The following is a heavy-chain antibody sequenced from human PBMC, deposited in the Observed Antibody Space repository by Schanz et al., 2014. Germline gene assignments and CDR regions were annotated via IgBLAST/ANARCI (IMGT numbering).Heavy chain of an antibody. D-gene: IGHD3-10*01. CDR1: GFTFSSHW. CDR3: AKGRFGELSAFDI. CDR2: VSRSTPDI. V-gene: IGHV3-48*01. J-gene: IGHJ3*02. Sequence: EVQLVESGGGLVQPGGSLRLSCAASGFTFSSHWMHWVRQDPGKGLEWVSYVSRSTPDIYYADSVKGRFTMSRDNAKNSVFLQMNSLRAEDTAVYYCAKGRFGELSAFDIWGQGTMVTVSS.